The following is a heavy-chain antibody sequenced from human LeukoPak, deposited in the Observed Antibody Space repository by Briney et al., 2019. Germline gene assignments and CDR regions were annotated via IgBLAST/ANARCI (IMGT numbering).Heavy chain of an antibody. CDR3: ARVVRAAAGRWFDP. D-gene: IGHD6-13*01. V-gene: IGHV3-11*04. Sequence: PGGSLRLSCAASGFTFSDYYMSWIRQAPGKGLEWVSYISSSGSTIYYADSVKGRFTISRDNAKNSLYLQMNSLRAEDTAVYYCARVVRAAAGRWFDPWGQGTLVTVSS. CDR2: ISSSGSTI. CDR1: GFTFSDYY. J-gene: IGHJ5*02.